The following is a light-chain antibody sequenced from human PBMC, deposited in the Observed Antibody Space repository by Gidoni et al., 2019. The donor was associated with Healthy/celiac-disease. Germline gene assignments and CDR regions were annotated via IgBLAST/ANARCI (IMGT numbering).Light chain of an antibody. V-gene: IGLV1-44*01. Sequence: QSVLTQPPSASGTPVQRVTIPCSGSSSNIGSNTVNWYQQLPGTAPKLRIYSNNQRPSGVPDRFSGSKSGTSASLAISGLQSEDEADYYCAAGDDSLNGLVVFGGGTKLTVL. CDR2: SNN. CDR1: SSNIGSNT. J-gene: IGLJ2*01. CDR3: AAGDDSLNGLVV.